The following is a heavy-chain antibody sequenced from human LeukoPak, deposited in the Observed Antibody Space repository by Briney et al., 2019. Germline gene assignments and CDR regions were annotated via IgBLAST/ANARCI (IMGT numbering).Heavy chain of an antibody. CDR3: ARGTFNRVGATPIDYFDY. D-gene: IGHD1-26*01. CDR2: INTDGSST. J-gene: IGHJ4*02. CDR1: GFTFSSYW. Sequence: GGSLRLSCAASGFTFSSYWMHWVRQAPGKGLVWVSRINTDGSSTSYADSVKGRFTISRDNAKNTLYLQMNSLRAEDTAVYYCARGTFNRVGATPIDYFDYWGQGTLVTVSS. V-gene: IGHV3-74*01.